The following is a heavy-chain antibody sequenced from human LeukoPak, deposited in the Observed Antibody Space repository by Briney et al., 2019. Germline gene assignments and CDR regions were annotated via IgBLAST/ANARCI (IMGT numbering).Heavy chain of an antibody. CDR3: ARFGVDYDMDV. CDR1: GGSISGHY. V-gene: IGHV4-59*11. Sequence: SETLSLTCTVSGGSISGHYWTWVRQPPGEGLEWIGQIHYSGKADYNPSLRSRITISVDTSKNQMSLKVTSVTAADTAVYYCARFGVDYDMDVWGQGTTVTFS. CDR2: IHYSGKA. D-gene: IGHD3-16*01. J-gene: IGHJ6*02.